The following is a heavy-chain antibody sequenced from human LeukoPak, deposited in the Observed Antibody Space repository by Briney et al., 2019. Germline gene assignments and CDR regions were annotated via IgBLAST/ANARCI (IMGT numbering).Heavy chain of an antibody. J-gene: IGHJ4*02. CDR1: GFTFSSYS. Sequence: AGSLRLSCAASGFTFSSYSMNWVRQAPGKGLEWVSSISSSSSYIYYADSVKGRFTISRDNAKNSLYLQMNSLRAEDTAVYYCARDSPYWELLREIDYWGQGTLVTVSS. D-gene: IGHD1-26*01. CDR2: ISSSSSYI. V-gene: IGHV3-21*01. CDR3: ARDSPYWELLREIDY.